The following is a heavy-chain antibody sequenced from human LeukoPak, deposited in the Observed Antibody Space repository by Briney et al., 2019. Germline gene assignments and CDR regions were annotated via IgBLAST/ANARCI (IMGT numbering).Heavy chain of an antibody. CDR2: INHSGST. D-gene: IGHD2-2*01. J-gene: IGHJ5*02. V-gene: IGHV4-34*01. CDR1: GGSFSGYY. CDR3: ARLGNLGYCSSTSCPRRDWSDP. Sequence: SETLSLTCAVYGGSFSGYYWSWIRQPPGKGLEWIGEINHSGSTNYNPSLKSRVTISVDTSKNQFSLKLSSVTAADTAVYYCARLGNLGYCSSTSCPRRDWSDPWGQGTLVTVSS.